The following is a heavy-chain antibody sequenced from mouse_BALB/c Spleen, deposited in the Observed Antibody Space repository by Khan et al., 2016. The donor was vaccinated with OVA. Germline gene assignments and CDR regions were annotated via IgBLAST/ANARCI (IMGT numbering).Heavy chain of an antibody. D-gene: IGHD2-10*01. J-gene: IGHJ4*01. CDR3: ARQPYYHYNIMDY. V-gene: IGHV2-6-1*01. Sequence: QVQLKESGPGLVAPSQSLSITCTISGFSLTNYGVHWVRQPPGKGLEWLVVIWSDGSTTYNSALKSRLIISKDNSNSQVFLKMNSLQTDDTAMYFCARQPYYHYNIMDYWGQGTSVTVSS. CDR2: IWSDGST. CDR1: GFSLTNYG.